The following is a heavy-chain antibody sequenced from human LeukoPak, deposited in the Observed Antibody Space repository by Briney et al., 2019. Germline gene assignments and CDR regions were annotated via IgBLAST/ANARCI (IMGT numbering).Heavy chain of an antibody. V-gene: IGHV1-8*03. CDR1: GYTFDTYD. CDR3: ASRYYYGSGSRNRFDY. CDR2: VNPNSDNT. J-gene: IGHJ4*02. D-gene: IGHD3-10*01. Sequence: ASVKVSCKASGYTFDTYDINWVRQATGQGLEWMGGVNPNSDNTGYAQKFQGRVTITRNTAISTAYMELSSLRSEDTAVYYCASRYYYGSGSRNRFDYWGQGTLVTVSS.